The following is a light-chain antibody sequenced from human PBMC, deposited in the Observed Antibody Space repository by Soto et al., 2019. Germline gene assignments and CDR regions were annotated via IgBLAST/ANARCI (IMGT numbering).Light chain of an antibody. CDR2: EGS. Sequence: QSALTKPASVSGSPGQSITISCTGTSSDVGSYNLVSWYQQHPGKAPQLMIYEGSKRPSGVSNRFSGSKSGNTASLTISGLQAEDEADYYCCSYAGSSTLVFGGGTKVTVL. CDR3: CSYAGSSTLV. V-gene: IGLV2-23*01. J-gene: IGLJ2*01. CDR1: SSDVGSYNL.